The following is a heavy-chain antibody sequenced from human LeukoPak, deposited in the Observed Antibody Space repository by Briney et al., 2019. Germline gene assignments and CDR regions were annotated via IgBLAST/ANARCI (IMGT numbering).Heavy chain of an antibody. CDR3: ARGAYYGSSGSYYVFDY. J-gene: IGHJ4*02. D-gene: IGHD3-22*01. CDR2: ISYDGSNK. Sequence: PGGSLRLSCAASGFTFSSYAMHWVRQAPGKGLEWVAVISYDGSNKYYADSVKGRFTISRDNSKNTLYLQMNSLRAEDTAVYYCARGAYYGSSGSYYVFDYWGQGTLVTVSS. V-gene: IGHV3-30*04. CDR1: GFTFSSYA.